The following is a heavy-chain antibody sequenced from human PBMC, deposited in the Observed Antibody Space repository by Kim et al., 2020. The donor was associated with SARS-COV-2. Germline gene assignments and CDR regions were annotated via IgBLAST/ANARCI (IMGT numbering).Heavy chain of an antibody. D-gene: IGHD3-22*01. J-gene: IGHJ4*02. Sequence: KFQGRVTITADESTSTAYMELSSLRSEDTAVYYCAREDTYYYDSSGVFDYWGQGTLVTVSS. CDR3: AREDTYYYDSSGVFDY. V-gene: IGHV1-69*01.